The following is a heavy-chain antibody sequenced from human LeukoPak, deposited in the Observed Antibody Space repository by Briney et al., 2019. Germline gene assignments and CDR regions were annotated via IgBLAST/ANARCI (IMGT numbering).Heavy chain of an antibody. CDR2: IYYSGST. D-gene: IGHD2-2*01. J-gene: IGHJ4*02. Sequence: SETLSLTCTVSGGSISSYYWSWIRQPPGKGLEWIGYIYYSGSTNYNPSLKSRVTISVDTSKNQFSLKPNSVTAADTAVYYCAREPFYQPLLTYYFDYWGQGTLVTVSS. CDR3: AREPFYQPLLTYYFDY. V-gene: IGHV4-59*01. CDR1: GGSISSYY.